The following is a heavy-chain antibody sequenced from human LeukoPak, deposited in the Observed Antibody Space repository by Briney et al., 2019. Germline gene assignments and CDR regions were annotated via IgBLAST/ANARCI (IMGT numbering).Heavy chain of an antibody. V-gene: IGHV4-39*07. Sequence: PSETLSLTCTVSGGSISSVSYYWGWIRQPPGKGLECIGSIFYTGRSYYNPSLKRRVTISVDTSKNQFSLKLSSVTAADTAVYYCARESYGGNAYDAFDIWGQGTKVTVSS. CDR2: IFYTGRS. D-gene: IGHD4-23*01. CDR3: ARESYGGNAYDAFDI. CDR1: GGSISSVSYY. J-gene: IGHJ3*02.